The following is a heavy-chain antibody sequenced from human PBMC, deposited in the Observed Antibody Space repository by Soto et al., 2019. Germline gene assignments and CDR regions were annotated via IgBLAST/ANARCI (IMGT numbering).Heavy chain of an antibody. D-gene: IGHD3-22*01. J-gene: IGHJ4*02. CDR1: GGTFSSYA. CDR3: ARDQNRYDSSGYYWEYFDY. Sequence: SVKVSCKASGGTFSSYAISWVRQAPGRGLEWMGGIIPIFGTANYAQKFQGRVTITADKSTSTAYMELSSLRSEDTAVYYCARDQNRYDSSGYYWEYFDYWGQGTLVTVSS. V-gene: IGHV1-69*06. CDR2: IIPIFGTA.